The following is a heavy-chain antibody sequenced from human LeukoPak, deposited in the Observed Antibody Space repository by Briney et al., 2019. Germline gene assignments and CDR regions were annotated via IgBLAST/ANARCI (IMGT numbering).Heavy chain of an antibody. D-gene: IGHD1-26*01. CDR2: IYYTGST. CDR1: GGSISSSRYY. CDR3: ARLGIVGATHYYYYGMDV. J-gene: IGHJ6*02. V-gene: IGHV4-39*01. Sequence: PSETLSLTCTVSGGSISSSRYYWGWIRQPPGKGLEWIGNIYYTGSTYYNPSLKSRVTISVDTSKNQFSLKLSPVTAADTAVYYCARLGIVGATHYYYYGMDVWGQGTTVTVSS.